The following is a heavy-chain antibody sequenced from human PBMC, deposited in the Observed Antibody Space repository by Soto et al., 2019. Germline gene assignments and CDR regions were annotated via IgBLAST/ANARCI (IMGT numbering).Heavy chain of an antibody. CDR2: MNSDGSTT. V-gene: IGHV3-74*01. Sequence: LRLSCAASGLTFGNSWMHWVRQAPGKGLEWVSRMNSDGSTTNYADSVKGRFTVSRDNAKYTLYLQMNSLRAEDTAVYYCATAEVDYWGPGTLVTVSS. CDR3: ATAEVDY. J-gene: IGHJ4*02. CDR1: GLTFGNSW.